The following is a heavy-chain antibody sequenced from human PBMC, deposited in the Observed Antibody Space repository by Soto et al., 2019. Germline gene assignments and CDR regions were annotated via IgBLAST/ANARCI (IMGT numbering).Heavy chain of an antibody. J-gene: IGHJ6*02. CDR1: GGSFSGYY. CDR3: AMERYCSSGSCYFWGFWEKQGRLNSGTRNNYYYYGMDV. V-gene: IGHV4-34*01. CDR2: INHSGST. Sequence: SETLSLTCAVYGGSFSGYYWSWIRQPPGKGLEWIGEINHSGSTNYNPSLKSRVTISVDTSKNQFSLKLSSVTAADTAVYYCAMERYCSSGSCYFWGFWEKQGRLNSGTRNNYYYYGMDVWGQGTTVTVSS. D-gene: IGHD2-15*01.